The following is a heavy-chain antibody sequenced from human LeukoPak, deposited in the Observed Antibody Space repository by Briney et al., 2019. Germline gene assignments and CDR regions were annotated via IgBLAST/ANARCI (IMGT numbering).Heavy chain of an antibody. CDR3: ARPRGCSSNRCNNFDY. D-gene: IGHD2-2*01. CDR1: GFIFSSYW. Sequence: PGGSLRLSCAASGFIFSSYWMSWVRQAPGKGLEWVVNIKQDGSEKYYVDSVKGRFTISRDNAKNSLYLQMDSLRAEDTAVYYCARPRGCSSNRCNNFDYWGQGALVTVSS. V-gene: IGHV3-7*01. CDR2: IKQDGSEK. J-gene: IGHJ4*02.